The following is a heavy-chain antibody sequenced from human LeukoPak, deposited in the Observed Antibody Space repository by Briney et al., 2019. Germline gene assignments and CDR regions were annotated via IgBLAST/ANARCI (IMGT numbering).Heavy chain of an antibody. CDR3: ARGQPGFYYYGMDV. J-gene: IGHJ6*02. CDR2: IYSGGST. Sequence: GGSLRLSCAASGFTVSSNYMSWVRQAPGKGLEWVSVIYSGGSTYYEDSVKGRFTISRDNSKNTLYLQMNSLRAEDTAVYHCARGQPGFYYYGMDVWGQGTTVTVSS. CDR1: GFTVSSNY. D-gene: IGHD1-1*01. V-gene: IGHV3-53*01.